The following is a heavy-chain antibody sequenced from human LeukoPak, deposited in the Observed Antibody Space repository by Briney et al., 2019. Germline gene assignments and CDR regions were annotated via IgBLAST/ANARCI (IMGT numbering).Heavy chain of an antibody. D-gene: IGHD5-12*01. CDR1: GGSLSGYY. CDR2: INHSGST. V-gene: IGHV4-34*01. CDR3: ASALVAKNPFDY. Sequence: PSETLSLTCAVYGGSLSGYYWSWVRQPPGKGLEWIGEINHSGSTNYNPSLKSRVTISVDTSKNQFSLKLSSVTAADTAVYYCASALVAKNPFDYWGQGTLVTVSS. J-gene: IGHJ4*02.